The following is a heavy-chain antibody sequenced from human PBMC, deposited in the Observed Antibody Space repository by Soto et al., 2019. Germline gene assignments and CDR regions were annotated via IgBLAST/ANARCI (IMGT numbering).Heavy chain of an antibody. CDR2: ISAYSGNT. D-gene: IGHD3-10*01. J-gene: IGHJ4*02. CDR1: GYTFTSFG. Sequence: GASVKVSCKASGYTFTSFGITWVRQAPGQGLEWMGWISAYSGNTNYAQNLQGRVSLTTDTSTRTAYMELRSLRSDDTAVYSCARDYNPLATSPPAPEYWGQGTLVTVSS. V-gene: IGHV1-18*01. CDR3: ARDYNPLATSPPAPEY.